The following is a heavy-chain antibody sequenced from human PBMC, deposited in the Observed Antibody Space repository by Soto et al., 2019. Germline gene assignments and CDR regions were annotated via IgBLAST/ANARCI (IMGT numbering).Heavy chain of an antibody. V-gene: IGHV3-11*05. D-gene: IGHD5-12*01. CDR3: AXDHHRYSGYDYVDY. CDR1: GFTFSDYH. Sequence: PGGSLSLSCAASGFTFSDYHMIWIRQAPGKGLEWVSYISSSSTYTNYADSVKGRFTISRDNAKNSLYLQMNSLRAEDTAVYYCAXDHHRYSGYDYVDYWGQGTLVTVSS. J-gene: IGHJ4*02. CDR2: ISSSSTYT.